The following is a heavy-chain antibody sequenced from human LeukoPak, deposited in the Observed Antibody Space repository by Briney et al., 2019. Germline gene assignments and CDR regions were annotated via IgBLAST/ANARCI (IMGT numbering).Heavy chain of an antibody. CDR1: GGTFSSYA. D-gene: IGHD1-14*01. J-gene: IGHJ6*03. Sequence: GASVKVSCKASGGTFSSYAISWVRQAPGQGLEWMGGIIPIFGTANYAQKFQGRVTITADESTSTAYMELSSLRSEDTAVYYCARSEPPNPRWSSNYYYYMDVWGKGTTVTISS. CDR3: ARSEPPNPRWSSNYYYYMDV. V-gene: IGHV1-69*13. CDR2: IIPIFGTA.